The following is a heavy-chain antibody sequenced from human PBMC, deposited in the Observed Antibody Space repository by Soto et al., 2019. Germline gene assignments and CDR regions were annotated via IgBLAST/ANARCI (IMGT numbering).Heavy chain of an antibody. CDR1: GASLSLLY. J-gene: IGHJ6*02. D-gene: IGHD3-16*01. V-gene: IGHV4-59*01. CDR3: ARDGGEIWTNVIYCSGMDG. CDR2: IYYNGSD. Sequence: VQLQESGPGLVKPSETLSLTCTVSGASLSLLYWSWVRQSQGKGLEWIGYIYYNGSDTYNPSFRRRVTIANATSKCEVSLRLTSVTTAEPAVYYWARDGGEIWTNVIYCSGMDGWGQGTKVTGSS.